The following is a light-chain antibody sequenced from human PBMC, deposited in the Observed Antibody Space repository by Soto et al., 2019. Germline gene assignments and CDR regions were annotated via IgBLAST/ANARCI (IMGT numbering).Light chain of an antibody. CDR3: HQYHNFPRT. Sequence: DIPVTQSPSSLSASVGDRVTITCRASQSMSSWLAWYQQRPGKAPKLLIFDASSLESGVPSRFSGSGSGTEFTLTVSSLQPDDFATYYCHQYHNFPRTFGQGTKVDIK. J-gene: IGKJ1*01. CDR2: DAS. CDR1: QSMSSW. V-gene: IGKV1-5*01.